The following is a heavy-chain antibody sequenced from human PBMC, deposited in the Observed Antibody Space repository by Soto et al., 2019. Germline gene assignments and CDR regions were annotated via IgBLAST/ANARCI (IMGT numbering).Heavy chain of an antibody. Sequence: GESLKISCAASGFTFSSYSMNWVRQAPGKGLEWVSSISSSSSYIYYADSVKGRFTISRDNAKNSLYLQMNSLRAEDTAVYYCAREKQAIYYDSSGYYRGDDAFDIWGQGTMVTVSS. D-gene: IGHD3-22*01. CDR1: GFTFSSYS. CDR3: AREKQAIYYDSSGYYRGDDAFDI. J-gene: IGHJ3*02. CDR2: ISSSSSYI. V-gene: IGHV3-21*01.